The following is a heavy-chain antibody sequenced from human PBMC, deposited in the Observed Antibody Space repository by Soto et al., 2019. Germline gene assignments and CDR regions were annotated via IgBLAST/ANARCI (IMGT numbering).Heavy chain of an antibody. J-gene: IGHJ6*02. CDR2: ISYDGSNK. CDR3: AKDLSSWYYGYYYYGMDV. Sequence: GGSLRLSCAASGFTFSSYGMHWVRQAPGKGLEWVAVISYDGSNKYYADSVKGRFTISRDNSKNTLYLQMNSLRAEDTAVYYCAKDLSSWYYGYYYYGMDVWGQGTTVTVSS. CDR1: GFTFSSYG. D-gene: IGHD6-13*01. V-gene: IGHV3-30*18.